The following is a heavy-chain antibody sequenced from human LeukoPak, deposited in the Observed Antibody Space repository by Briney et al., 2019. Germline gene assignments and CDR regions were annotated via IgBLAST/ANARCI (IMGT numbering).Heavy chain of an antibody. CDR3: ARLDRIAAAGTFDY. D-gene: IGHD6-13*01. J-gene: IGHJ4*02. CDR1: GGTFISYA. CDR2: IIPIFGTA. V-gene: IGHV1-69*13. Sequence: SVKVSCKASGGTFISYAISWVRRAPGQGLEWMGGIIPIFGTANYAQKFQGRVTITADESTSTAYMELSSLRSEDTAVYYCARLDRIAAAGTFDYWGQGTLVTVSS.